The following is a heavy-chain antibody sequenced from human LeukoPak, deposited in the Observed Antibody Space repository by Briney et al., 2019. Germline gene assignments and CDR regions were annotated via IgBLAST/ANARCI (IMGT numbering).Heavy chain of an antibody. D-gene: IGHD3-10*01. CDR3: AKRYGSGTYLSAFDI. CDR1: GFTFSNYA. V-gene: IGHV3-23*01. Sequence: GGSLRLSCAASGFTFSNYAMSWVRLAPGEGLKWFSGISGSGGSTYYADSVKGRFTISRDNSQNTLYLQMNSLRVEDTAVFYCAKRYGSGTYLSAFDIWGQGTMVTVSS. CDR2: ISGSGGST. J-gene: IGHJ3*02.